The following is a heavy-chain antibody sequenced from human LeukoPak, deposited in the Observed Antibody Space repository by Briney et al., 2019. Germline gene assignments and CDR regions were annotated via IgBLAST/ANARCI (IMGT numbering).Heavy chain of an antibody. V-gene: IGHV4-34*01. CDR3: ARHRSTSLGGPYDY. J-gene: IGHJ4*02. CDR2: INHSGST. CDR1: GGSFSGYY. D-gene: IGHD3-10*01. Sequence: SETLSLTCAVYGGSFSGYYWSWIRQPPGKGLEWIGEINHSGSTNYNPSLKSRVTISVDTSKNQFSLKLSSVTAADTAVYYCARHRSTSLGGPYDYWGQGTLVTVSS.